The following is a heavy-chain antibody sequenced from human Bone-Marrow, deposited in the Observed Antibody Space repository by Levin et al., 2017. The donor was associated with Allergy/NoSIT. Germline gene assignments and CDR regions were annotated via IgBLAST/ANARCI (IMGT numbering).Heavy chain of an antibody. CDR1: GFSLSTSGVG. D-gene: IGHD1-26*01. V-gene: IGHV2-5*02. Sequence: SGPTLVKPTQTLTLTCTFSGFSLSTSGVGVDWIRQSPGKALEWLALIYWDDDKRYSPSLKTRPTITKDISKNLVVLKMTNMDPLDTATYYCAHRNGSQLPTRSWLDPWGQGILVTVSS. CDR3: AHRNGSQLPTRSWLDP. J-gene: IGHJ5*02. CDR2: IYWDDDK.